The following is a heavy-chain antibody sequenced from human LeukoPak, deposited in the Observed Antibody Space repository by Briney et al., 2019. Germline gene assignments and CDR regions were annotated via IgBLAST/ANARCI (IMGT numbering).Heavy chain of an antibody. CDR3: AKDSEKDSYGQNKSYFDY. CDR2: ISGSGGST. V-gene: IGHV3-23*01. Sequence: PGGSLRLSCAASGFTFSSYAMSWVRQAPGKGLEWVSAISGSGGSTYYADSVKGRFTISRDNSKNTLYLQMNSLRAEDTAVYYCAKDSEKDSYGQNKSYFDYWGQGTLVTVSS. J-gene: IGHJ4*02. D-gene: IGHD5-18*01. CDR1: GFTFSSYA.